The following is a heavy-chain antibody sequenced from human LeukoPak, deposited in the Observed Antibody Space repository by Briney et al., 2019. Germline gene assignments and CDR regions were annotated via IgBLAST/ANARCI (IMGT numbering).Heavy chain of an antibody. CDR2: IYPGDSDP. V-gene: IGHV5-51*01. D-gene: IGHD3-22*01. Sequence: PGESLKISCKGSGYSFTNYWIGWVRQMPGKGLEWMGIIYPGDSDPRHSPSFQGQVTISADKSLSTAYLQWSSLKASDTAMYYCARGGGYYYYYFEYWGQGTLVTVSS. CDR3: ARGGGYYYYYFEY. J-gene: IGHJ4*02. CDR1: GYSFTNYW.